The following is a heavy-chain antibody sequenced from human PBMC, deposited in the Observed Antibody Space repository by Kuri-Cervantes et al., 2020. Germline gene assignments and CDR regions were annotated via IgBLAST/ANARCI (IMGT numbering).Heavy chain of an antibody. J-gene: IGHJ6*03. Sequence: ASVKVSCKASGYTFTSYGISWVRQAPGQGLEWMGWISAYNGNTKYAQKLQGRVTMTTDTSTSTAYMELRSLRSDDTAVCYCARTDCSSTSCYFYYYYMDVWGKGTTVTVSS. V-gene: IGHV1-18*01. D-gene: IGHD2-2*01. CDR1: GYTFTSYG. CDR3: ARTDCSSTSCYFYYYYMDV. CDR2: ISAYNGNT.